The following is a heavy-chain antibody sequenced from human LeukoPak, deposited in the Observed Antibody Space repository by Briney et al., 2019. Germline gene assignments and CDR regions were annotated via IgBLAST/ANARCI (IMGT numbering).Heavy chain of an antibody. D-gene: IGHD5-24*01. CDR2: IYYSGST. CDR1: GGSISSYY. CDR3: ARRDGYNSYYFDY. V-gene: IGHV4-59*01. J-gene: IGHJ4*02. Sequence: SETLSLTYTVSGGSISSYYWSWIRQPPGKGLEWIGYIYYSGSTNYNPSLKSRVTISVGTSKNQFSLKLSSVTAADTAVYYCARRDGYNSYYFDYWGQGTLVTVST.